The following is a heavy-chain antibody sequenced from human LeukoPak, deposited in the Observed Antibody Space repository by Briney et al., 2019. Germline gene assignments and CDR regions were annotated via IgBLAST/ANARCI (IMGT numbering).Heavy chain of an antibody. V-gene: IGHV3-30*02. D-gene: IGHD2-15*01. CDR2: IRYDGSNK. CDR1: GFTFSSYG. J-gene: IGHJ4*02. Sequence: GGSLRLSCAASGFTFSSYGMHWVRQAPGKGLEWVAFIRYDGSNKYYADSVKGRFTISRDNAKNSLYLQMNSLRAEDTAVYYCARDPYCSGGSCYSRAHDYWGQGTLVTVSS. CDR3: ARDPYCSGGSCYSRAHDY.